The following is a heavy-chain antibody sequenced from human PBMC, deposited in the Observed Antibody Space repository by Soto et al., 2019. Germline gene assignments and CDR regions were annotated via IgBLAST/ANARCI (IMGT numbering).Heavy chain of an antibody. V-gene: IGHV1-2*02. CDR1: GYTFTGYY. CDR3: ARADSSWYWFDP. J-gene: IGHJ5*02. CDR2: INPNSGGT. Sequence: ASVKVSCKASGYTFTGYYMHWVRQAPGQGLEWMGWINPNSGGTNYAQKFQGRVTMTRDTSISTAYMELSRLRSDDTDVYYCARADSSWYWFDPWGQGTRVTVSS. D-gene: IGHD6-13*01.